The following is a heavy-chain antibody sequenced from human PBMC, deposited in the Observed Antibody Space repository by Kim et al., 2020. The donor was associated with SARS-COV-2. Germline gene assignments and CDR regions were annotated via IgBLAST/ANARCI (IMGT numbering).Heavy chain of an antibody. V-gene: IGHV3-30*18. CDR1: GFTFSSYG. J-gene: IGHJ4*01. D-gene: IGHD2-15*01. Sequence: GGSLRLSCAASGFTFSSYGMHWVRQAPGKGLEWVAVISYDGSNKYYADSVKGRFTISRDNSKNTLYLQMNSLRAEDTAVYYCAKDPKYCSGGSCYDYWG. CDR3: AKDPKYCSGGSCYDY. CDR2: ISYDGSNK.